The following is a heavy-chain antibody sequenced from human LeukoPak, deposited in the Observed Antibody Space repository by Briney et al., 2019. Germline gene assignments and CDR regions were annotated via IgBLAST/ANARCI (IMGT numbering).Heavy chain of an antibody. Sequence: PSQTLSLTCAVSGGSISSGGYSWSWIRQPPGKGLEWIGYIYHSGSTYYNPSLKSRVTISVDRSKNQFSLKLRSVTAADTAVYYCARGARDFDYWGQGTLVTVSS. V-gene: IGHV4-30-2*01. CDR1: GGSISSGGYS. J-gene: IGHJ4*02. CDR2: IYHSGST. CDR3: ARGARDFDY. D-gene: IGHD3-10*01.